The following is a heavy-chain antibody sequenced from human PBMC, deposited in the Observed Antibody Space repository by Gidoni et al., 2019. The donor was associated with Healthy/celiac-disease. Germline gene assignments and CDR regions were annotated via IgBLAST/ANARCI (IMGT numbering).Heavy chain of an antibody. CDR2: IYYSGST. J-gene: IGHJ4*02. Sequence: QVQLQESGPGLVKPSETLSLTCTVSGGSISSYYWSWIRQPPGKGLEWIGYIYYSGSTNYNPSLKSRVTISVDTSKNQFSLKLSSVTAADTAVYYCARVFGADLVVDYWGQGTLVTVSS. CDR1: GGSISSYY. D-gene: IGHD3-16*01. CDR3: ARVFGADLVVDY. V-gene: IGHV4-59*01.